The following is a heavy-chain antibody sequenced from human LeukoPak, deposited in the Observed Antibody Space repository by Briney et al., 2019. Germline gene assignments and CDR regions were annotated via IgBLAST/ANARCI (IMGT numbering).Heavy chain of an antibody. D-gene: IGHD3-3*01. CDR2: IYTSGST. CDR1: GGSISSYY. V-gene: IGHV4-4*09. J-gene: IGHJ6*03. Sequence: SETQSLTCTVSGGSISSYYWSWIRQPPGKGLEWIGYIYTSGSTNYNPSLKSRVTISVDTSKNQFSLKLSSVTAADTAVYYCARSYYDFWSGYYYYMDVWGKGTTVTVSS. CDR3: ARSYYDFWSGYYYYMDV.